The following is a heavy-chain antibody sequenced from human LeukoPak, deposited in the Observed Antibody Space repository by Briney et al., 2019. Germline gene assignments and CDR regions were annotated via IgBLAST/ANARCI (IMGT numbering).Heavy chain of an antibody. D-gene: IGHD6-19*01. CDR3: AGTLPRKWLVQLPYYFDY. CDR1: GGSFSGYY. V-gene: IGHV4-34*01. J-gene: IGHJ4*02. Sequence: SETLSLTCAVSGGSFSGYYWTWIRQPPGKGLEWIGEINHSGSANYNPSLMSRVTISLDTSKNHFSLKLSSVTAADTAVYYCAGTLPRKWLVQLPYYFDYWGQGTLVTVSS. CDR2: INHSGSA.